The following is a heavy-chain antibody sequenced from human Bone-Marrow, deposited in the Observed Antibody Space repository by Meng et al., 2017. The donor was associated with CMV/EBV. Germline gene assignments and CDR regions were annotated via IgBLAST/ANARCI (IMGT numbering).Heavy chain of an antibody. CDR1: GGSISSYY. D-gene: IGHD2-2*01. V-gene: IGHV4-59*12. Sequence: SETLSLTCTVSGGSISSYYWSWIRQPPGKGLEWIGYIYYSGSTNYNPSLKSRVTISVDTSKNQFSLKLSSVTAADTAVYYCASEDIVVVPAARGHWFDPWGQGTRVTGSS. J-gene: IGHJ5*02. CDR3: ASEDIVVVPAARGHWFDP. CDR2: IYYSGST.